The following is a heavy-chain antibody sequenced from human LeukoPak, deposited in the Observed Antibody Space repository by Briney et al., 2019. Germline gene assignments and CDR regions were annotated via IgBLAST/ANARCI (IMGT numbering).Heavy chain of an antibody. CDR2: IYYSGST. Sequence: SEALSLTCSVSGGSISSGGYYWSWIRQHPGKGLEWIGYIYYSGSTYYNPSLKSRVTISVDTSKHQFSLKLSSVTAADTAVYYCARLIVVVPAAIYWFDPWGQGTLVTVSS. CDR1: GGSISSGGYY. CDR3: ARLIVVVPAAIYWFDP. J-gene: IGHJ5*02. D-gene: IGHD2-2*01. V-gene: IGHV4-31*03.